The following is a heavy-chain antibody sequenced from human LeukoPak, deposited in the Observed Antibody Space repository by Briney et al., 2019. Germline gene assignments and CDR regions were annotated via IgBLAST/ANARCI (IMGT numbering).Heavy chain of an antibody. CDR1: GGTFSSYA. CDR2: IILIFGTT. D-gene: IGHD6-19*01. CDR3: AGAGGSAIAVAGTHFDY. J-gene: IGHJ4*02. V-gene: IGHV1-69*01. Sequence: SVKVSCKASGGTFSSYAISWVRQAPGQGLEWMGGIILIFGTTNYAQKFQGRVTITADESTSTAYMELSSLRSEDTAVYHCAGAGGSAIAVAGTHFDYWGQGTLVTVSS.